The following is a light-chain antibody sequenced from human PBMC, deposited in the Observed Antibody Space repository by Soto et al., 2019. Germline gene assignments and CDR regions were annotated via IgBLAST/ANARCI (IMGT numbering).Light chain of an antibody. CDR2: DVN. CDR1: SSDIGGYRY. Sequence: QSALTQPPSASGSPGQSVTISCTGTSSDIGGYRYVSWYQQYPGQAPKLIISDVNKRPSGVPDRFSASKSGNTASLTVSGLQAEDEAEYYCSSYTGNINFLVFGTGTKLTVL. CDR3: SSYTGNINFLV. J-gene: IGLJ1*01. V-gene: IGLV2-8*01.